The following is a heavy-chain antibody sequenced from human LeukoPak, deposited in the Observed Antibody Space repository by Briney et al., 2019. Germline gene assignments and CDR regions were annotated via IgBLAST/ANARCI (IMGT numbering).Heavy chain of an antibody. J-gene: IGHJ4*02. CDR3: ARLAGTYYAILPDY. V-gene: IGHV1-69*10. CDR1: GGTFSSYA. D-gene: IGHD3-9*01. Sequence: SVKVSCKASGGTFSSYAISWVRQAPGQGLEWMGRIIPILGIANYAQKFQGRVTITADKSTSTPYMELSSLRSEDTAVYYCARLAGTYYAILPDYWGQGTLVTVSS. CDR2: IIPILGIA.